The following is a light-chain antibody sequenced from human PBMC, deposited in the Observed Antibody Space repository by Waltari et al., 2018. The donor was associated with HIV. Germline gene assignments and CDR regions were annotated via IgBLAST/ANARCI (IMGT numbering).Light chain of an antibody. CDR1: SSDVGAYNY. J-gene: IGLJ3*02. Sequence: QSALTQSPYASGSPGQSVTISCTGTSSDVGAYNYVCWHQQYPGKAPKLMIYEVSNPPSGVPVRFSGSSSCNTASLTVSGLQAEDEADYYCSSYAGSNIWVFGGGTKLTVL. CDR3: SSYAGSNIWV. CDR2: EVS. V-gene: IGLV2-8*01.